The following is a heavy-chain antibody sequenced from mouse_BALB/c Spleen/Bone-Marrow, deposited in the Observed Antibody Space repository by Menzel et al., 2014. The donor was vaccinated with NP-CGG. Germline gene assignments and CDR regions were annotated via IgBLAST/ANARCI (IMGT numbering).Heavy chain of an antibody. CDR2: INPGSSTI. CDR3: TILHYYGYCAY. J-gene: IGHJ3*01. V-gene: IGHV4-1*02. CDR1: GFDFSGYW. D-gene: IGHD1-2*01. Sequence: EVKLMESGGGLVQPGGSLKLSCAASGFDFSGYWMSWVRQAPGKGPEWIGEINPGSSTINFTPSLKDKFIISRDNAKNTLYLQMSKVRSEDTALYYCTILHYYGYCAYWGQGTLVTVSA.